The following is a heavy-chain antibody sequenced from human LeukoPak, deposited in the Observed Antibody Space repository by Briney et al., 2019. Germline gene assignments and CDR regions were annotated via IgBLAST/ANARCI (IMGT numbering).Heavy chain of an antibody. CDR1: GFTVSGNY. V-gene: IGHV3-23*01. CDR2: ISGSGGST. D-gene: IGHD4-17*01. Sequence: GGSLRLSCAGTGFTVSGNYMAWVRQAPGKGLEWVSAISGSGGSTYYADSVKGRFTISRDNSKNTLYLQMNSLRAEDTAVYYCAIDYGDYGHFDYWGQGTLVTVSS. J-gene: IGHJ4*02. CDR3: AIDYGDYGHFDY.